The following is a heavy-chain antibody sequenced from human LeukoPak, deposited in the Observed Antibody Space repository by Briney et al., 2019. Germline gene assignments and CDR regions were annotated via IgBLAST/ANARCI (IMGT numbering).Heavy chain of an antibody. CDR3: AKDIGCSSTTCYTSRYYGMDV. D-gene: IGHD2-2*02. CDR1: GFTFSSYA. CDR2: ISGSGGST. V-gene: IGHV3-23*01. J-gene: IGHJ6*02. Sequence: GGSLRLSCAASGFTFSSYAMSWVRQAPGRGLEWVSAISGSGGSTYYADSVKGRFTISRDNAKNSLYLQMNSLRAEDTALYYCAKDIGCSSTTCYTSRYYGMDVWGQGTTVTVSS.